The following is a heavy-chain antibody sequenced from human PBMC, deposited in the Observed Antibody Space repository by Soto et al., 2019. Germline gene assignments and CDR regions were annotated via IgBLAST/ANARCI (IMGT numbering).Heavy chain of an antibody. Sequence: GGSLRLSCAASGFTFSSYGMHWVRQAPGKGLEWVAVIWYDGSNKYYADSVKGRFTISRDNSKNTLYLQMNSLRAEDTAVYYCARVWGDYRSLTWLLDYWGQGTLVTVSS. J-gene: IGHJ4*02. CDR2: IWYDGSNK. V-gene: IGHV3-33*01. CDR1: GFTFSSYG. CDR3: ARVWGDYRSLTWLLDY. D-gene: IGHD4-17*01.